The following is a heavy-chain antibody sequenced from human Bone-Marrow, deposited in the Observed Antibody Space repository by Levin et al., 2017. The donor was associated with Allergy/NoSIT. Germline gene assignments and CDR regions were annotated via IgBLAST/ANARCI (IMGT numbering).Heavy chain of an antibody. CDR3: ARGALSGYYSAGTFDY. CDR1: GGSFSVYY. V-gene: IGHV4-34*01. CDR2: VNHSGGT. D-gene: IGHD3-3*01. J-gene: IGHJ4*02. Sequence: GSLRLSCAVYGGSFSVYYWTWIRQPPGKGLEWIGEVNHSGGTNYSPSLKSRVTIRVDTSKNQFSLRLNSVTAADTAVYYCARGALSGYYSAGTFDYWGQGALVTVSS.